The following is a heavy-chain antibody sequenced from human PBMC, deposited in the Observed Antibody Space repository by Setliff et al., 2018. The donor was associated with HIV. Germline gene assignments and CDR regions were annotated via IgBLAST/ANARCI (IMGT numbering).Heavy chain of an antibody. CDR1: GYSFTTHW. J-gene: IGHJ3*02. CDR2: IYPGDSDT. Sequence: GESLKISCKGSGYSFTTHWIGWVRQMPGKGLEWMGIIYPGDSDTRYSPSFQGQVTISADKSINTAYLQWSSLEAPDTAIYYCATHMRGGYDAFDIWGQGTAVTVSS. D-gene: IGHD3-16*01. V-gene: IGHV5-51*01. CDR3: ATHMRGGYDAFDI.